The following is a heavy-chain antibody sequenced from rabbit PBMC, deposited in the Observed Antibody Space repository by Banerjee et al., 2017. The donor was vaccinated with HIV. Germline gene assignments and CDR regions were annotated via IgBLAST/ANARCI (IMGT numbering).Heavy chain of an antibody. V-gene: IGHV1S45*01. Sequence: QEQLEESGGDLVKPEGSLTLTCTASGFSLSSSYWICWVRQAPGKGLELIGCIYIGSGSPYHAGWAKGRFTIPKTPSTPVTLRLTAADTAPYFCARGGGYGMDLWGPGTLVTVS. J-gene: IGHJ4*01. CDR3: ARGGGYGMDL. D-gene: IGHD5-1*01. CDR1: GFSLSSSYW. CDR2: IYIGSGSP.